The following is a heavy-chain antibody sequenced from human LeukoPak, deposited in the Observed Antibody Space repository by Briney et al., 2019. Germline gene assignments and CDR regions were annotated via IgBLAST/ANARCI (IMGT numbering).Heavy chain of an antibody. J-gene: IGHJ6*02. CDR1: GLTFSSYA. CDR3: ARDFTPECYYYGMDV. CDR2: ISYDGSNK. Sequence: GRSLTLSCAASGLTFSSYAMHWVRQAQGKGLEWEAVISYDGSNKYYADSVKGRFSISRDNSKKTMYLQMMSLRGEDTAVYYCARDFTPECYYYGMDVWGQGTTVTVSS. V-gene: IGHV3-30-3*01.